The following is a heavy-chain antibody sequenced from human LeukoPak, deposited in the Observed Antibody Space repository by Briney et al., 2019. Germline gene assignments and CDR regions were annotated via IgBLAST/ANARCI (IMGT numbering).Heavy chain of an antibody. J-gene: IGHJ3*02. D-gene: IGHD6-13*01. V-gene: IGHV3-30-3*01. Sequence: GGSLRLSCAASGFTFSSYAMHWVRQAPGKGLEWVAVISYDGSNKYYADSVKGRFTISRDNSKNTLYLQMNSLRPEDTAVYLCARDMEQLPSQKDAFDIWGQGTLVTVSS. CDR3: ARDMEQLPSQKDAFDI. CDR2: ISYDGSNK. CDR1: GFTFSSYA.